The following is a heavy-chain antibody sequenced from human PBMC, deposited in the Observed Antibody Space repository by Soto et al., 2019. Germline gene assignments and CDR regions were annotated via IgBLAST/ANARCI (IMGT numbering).Heavy chain of an antibody. CDR2: ISGSGGSK. CDR1: GFTFSSYA. V-gene: IGHV3-23*01. D-gene: IGHD3-9*01. CDR3: VRNYILTGYLEPDAFDI. J-gene: IGHJ3*02. Sequence: GGSLRLSCAASGFTFSSYAMSWVRQAPGKGLEWVSAISGSGGSKYYADSVKGRFTISRDNSKNTRYLQMNSLRAEDTAVYYCVRNYILTGYLEPDAFDIWGQGTMVTVSS.